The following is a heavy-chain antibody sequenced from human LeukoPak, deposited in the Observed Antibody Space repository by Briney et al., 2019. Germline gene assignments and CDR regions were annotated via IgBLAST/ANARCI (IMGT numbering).Heavy chain of an antibody. V-gene: IGHV3-23*01. J-gene: IGHJ4*02. CDR2: ISGSGGST. Sequence: SGGSLRLSCAASGFTFSSYAMSWVRQAPGKGLEWVSAISGSGGSTYYADSVKGRFTISRDNSKNTLYLQMNSLRAEDTAVYYCATLTILGFQLWYWGQGTLVTVSS. D-gene: IGHD3-3*01. CDR3: ATLTILGFQLWY. CDR1: GFTFSSYA.